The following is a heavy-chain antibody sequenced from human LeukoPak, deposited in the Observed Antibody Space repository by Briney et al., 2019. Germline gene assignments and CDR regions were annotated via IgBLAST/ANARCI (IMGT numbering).Heavy chain of an antibody. CDR3: ARDNYGDYGMDV. CDR1: GFTVSSNY. J-gene: IGHJ6*04. V-gene: IGHV3-53*01. D-gene: IGHD4-17*01. CDR2: IYSGGST. Sequence: GGSLRLSCAASGFTVSSNYMSWVRQAPGKGLEWVSVIYSGGSTYYADSVKGRFTISRDNSKNTLYLQMNSLRAEDTAMYYCARDNYGDYGMDVWGKGTTVTVSS.